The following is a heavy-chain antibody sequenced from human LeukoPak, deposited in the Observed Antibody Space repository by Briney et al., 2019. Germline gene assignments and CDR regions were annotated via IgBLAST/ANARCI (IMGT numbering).Heavy chain of an antibody. CDR1: GFAFSTYA. J-gene: IGHJ4*02. CDR3: AKSLTVTTRIHSIDP. CDR2: ISGSGSNT. Sequence: GSLRLSCAASGFAFSTYAMSWVRQAPGKGLGWVSSISGSGSNTYYADSVKGQFTISRDSSKNTLYLQMNSLRAEDTAVYYCAKSLTVTTRIHSIDPRGQGTLVTVSS. V-gene: IGHV3-23*01. D-gene: IGHD4-17*01.